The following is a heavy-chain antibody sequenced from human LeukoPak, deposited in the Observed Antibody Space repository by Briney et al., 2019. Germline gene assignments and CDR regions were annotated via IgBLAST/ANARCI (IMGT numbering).Heavy chain of an antibody. Sequence: GGSLRLSCAASGFTFSSYWMSWVRQAPGKGLEWVANIKQDGSEEYYVDSVKGRFTISRDNAKNSLYLQMNSLRAEDTAVYYCARDPSYYDILTGYYTPSYYFDYWGQGTLVTVSS. J-gene: IGHJ4*02. CDR2: IKQDGSEE. D-gene: IGHD3-9*01. CDR1: GFTFSSYW. V-gene: IGHV3-7*03. CDR3: ARDPSYYDILTGYYTPSYYFDY.